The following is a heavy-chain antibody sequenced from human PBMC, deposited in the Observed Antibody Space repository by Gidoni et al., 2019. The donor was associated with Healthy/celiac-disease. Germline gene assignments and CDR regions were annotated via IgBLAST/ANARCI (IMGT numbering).Heavy chain of an antibody. Sequence: QVQLVESGGGVVQPGRSLRLSCAASGFTFSSYGMHWVRQAPGKGREWVAVISYDGSNKYYADSVKGRFTISRDNSKNTLYLQMNSLRAEDTAVYYCAQSRKGLEAFDIWGQGTMVTVSS. D-gene: IGHD1-1*01. CDR3: AQSRKGLEAFDI. J-gene: IGHJ3*02. CDR1: GFTFSSYG. CDR2: ISYDGSNK. V-gene: IGHV3-30*03.